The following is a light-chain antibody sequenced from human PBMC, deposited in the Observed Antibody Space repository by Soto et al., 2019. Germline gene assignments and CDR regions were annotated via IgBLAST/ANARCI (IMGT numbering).Light chain of an antibody. Sequence: EVVLTQSPGTLSLSPRERATLSCMASQSVSTSYLAWYQQKPGQAPRLLVYGASSRATGIPDRFSGSGSGTDFTLTISRLEPEDFAVYYCQQYGSSRTVGQGTKVDIK. V-gene: IGKV3-20*01. CDR2: GAS. J-gene: IGKJ1*01. CDR1: QSVSTSY. CDR3: QQYGSSRT.